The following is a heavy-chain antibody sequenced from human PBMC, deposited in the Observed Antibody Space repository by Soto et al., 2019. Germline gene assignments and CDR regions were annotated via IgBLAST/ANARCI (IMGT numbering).Heavy chain of an antibody. Sequence: SVKVSCKASGGTFSSYAISWVRQAPGQGLEWMGGIIPIFGTANYAQKFQGRVTITADESTSTAYMEMSSLRSEDTAVYYCATLSRNYYDFWSGYYTGVSYYYYGMDVWGQGTTVTVSS. CDR3: ATLSRNYYDFWSGYYTGVSYYYYGMDV. CDR1: GGTFSSYA. CDR2: IIPIFGTA. V-gene: IGHV1-69*13. D-gene: IGHD3-3*01. J-gene: IGHJ6*02.